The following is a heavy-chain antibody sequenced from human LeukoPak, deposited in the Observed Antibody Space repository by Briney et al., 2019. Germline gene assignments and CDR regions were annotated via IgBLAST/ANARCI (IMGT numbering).Heavy chain of an antibody. J-gene: IGHJ4*02. CDR1: GFTVSGNY. D-gene: IGHD3-10*01. CDR3: AKGKFGDPLNY. V-gene: IGHV3-53*01. CDR2: VYTDGNI. Sequence: GGSLRLSCTASGFTVSGNYMNWVRQAPGEGLEWVSVVYTDGNIFYADSVKGRFTISKDISKNTVDLLMNSVRDEDTALYYCAKGKFGDPLNYWGQGTLVTVSS.